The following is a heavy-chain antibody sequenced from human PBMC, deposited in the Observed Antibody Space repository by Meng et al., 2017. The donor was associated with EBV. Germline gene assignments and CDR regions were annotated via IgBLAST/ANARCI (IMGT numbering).Heavy chain of an antibody. J-gene: IGHJ4*02. CDR2: LIPMSGAP. D-gene: IGHD3-10*01. V-gene: IGHV1-69*01. CDR1: GGTFRSDA. CDR3: ASESGRGFTPDY. Sequence: QVELQQLGAEVEKPGSSVKVSCRTSGGTFRSDAVSWVRQAPGQGLEWMGGLIPMSGAPHYAQKFQDRVTIIADESTSTHSMELNNLRFEDTAMYYCASESGRGFTPDYWGQGTLVTVSS.